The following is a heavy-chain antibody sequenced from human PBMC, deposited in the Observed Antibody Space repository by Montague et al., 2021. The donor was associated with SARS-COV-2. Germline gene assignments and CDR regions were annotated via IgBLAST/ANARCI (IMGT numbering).Heavy chain of an antibody. V-gene: IGHV4-39*07. CDR2: IYYSGST. CDR1: GGSISSSSYY. J-gene: IGHJ4*02. D-gene: IGHD3-22*01. CDR3: AREGGWLSRGSYYFDY. Sequence: SETLSLTCTVSGGSISSSSYYWGWTRQPPGKGLEWIGSIYYSGSTYYNPSPKSRVTISVDTSKNQFSLKLSSVTAADTAVYYCAREGGWLSRGSYYFDYWGQGTLVTVSS.